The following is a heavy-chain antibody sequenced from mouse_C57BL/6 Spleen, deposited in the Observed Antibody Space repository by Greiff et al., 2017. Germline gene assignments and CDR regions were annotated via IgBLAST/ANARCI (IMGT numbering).Heavy chain of an antibody. CDR2: IYPGGGYT. D-gene: IGHD1-1*01. Sequence: QVQLQQSGAELVRPGTSVKMSCKASGYTFTNYWIGWAKQRPGHGLEWIGDIYPGGGYTNYNEKFKGKATLTADKSSSTAYMQFSSLTSEDSAIYYCARSLPYGSSPYWYFDVWGTGTTVTVSS. V-gene: IGHV1-63*01. CDR1: GYTFTNYW. CDR3: ARSLPYGSSPYWYFDV. J-gene: IGHJ1*03.